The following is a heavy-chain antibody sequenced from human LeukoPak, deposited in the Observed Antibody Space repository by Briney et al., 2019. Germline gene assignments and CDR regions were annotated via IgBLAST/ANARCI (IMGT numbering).Heavy chain of an antibody. D-gene: IGHD6-19*01. CDR1: GCTFSSYS. CDR2: ISSSSSYI. CDR3: ARGPDIAVAGTNWFDP. V-gene: IGHV3-21*01. J-gene: IGHJ5*02. Sequence: GGCLRLSCAASGCTFSSYSMNWVRQAPGKGLEWVSSISSSSSYIYYADSVKGQFTISRDNAKNSLYLQMNSLRAEDTAVYYCARGPDIAVAGTNWFDPWGQGTLVTVSS.